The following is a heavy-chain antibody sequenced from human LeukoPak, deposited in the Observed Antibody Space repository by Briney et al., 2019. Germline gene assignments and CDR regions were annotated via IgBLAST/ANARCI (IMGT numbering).Heavy chain of an antibody. Sequence: GGSLRLSCAASGFTFSSYWMQWVRQAPGKGLEWVANIKQDGSEKYYADSVKGRFIISRDNAKIALYLQMSSLRAEDTAIYYCARRYFDYWGQGTLVTVSS. J-gene: IGHJ4*02. CDR2: IKQDGSEK. CDR1: GFTFSSYW. CDR3: ARRYFDY. V-gene: IGHV3-7*03.